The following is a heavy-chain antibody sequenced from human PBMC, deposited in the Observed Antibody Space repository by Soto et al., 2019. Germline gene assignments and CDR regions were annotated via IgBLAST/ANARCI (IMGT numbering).Heavy chain of an antibody. CDR2: INPSGGST. CDR1: GYTFTGYY. Sequence: GASVKVSCKASGYTFTGYYMHLVRQAPGQRLEWMGIINPSGGSTSYAQKFQGRVTMTRDTSTSTVYMELSSLRSEDTAVYYCARDQYCSSTSCYAGGNYYYYYMDVWGKGTTVTVSS. CDR3: ARDQYCSSTSCYAGGNYYYYYMDV. V-gene: IGHV1-46*03. D-gene: IGHD2-2*01. J-gene: IGHJ6*03.